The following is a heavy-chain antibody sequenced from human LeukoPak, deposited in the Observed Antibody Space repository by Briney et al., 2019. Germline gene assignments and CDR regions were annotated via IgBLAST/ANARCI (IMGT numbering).Heavy chain of an antibody. CDR1: GGSISSGSYY. CDR3: ARHVEMATINLVAFDI. Sequence: PSETLSLTCTVSGGSISSGSYYWSWIRQPPGKGLEWIGYIYYSGSTNYNPSLKSRVTISVDTSKNQFSLKLSSVTAADTAVCYCARHVEMATINLVAFDIWGQGTMVTVSS. V-gene: IGHV4-61*01. J-gene: IGHJ3*02. D-gene: IGHD5-24*01. CDR2: IYYSGST.